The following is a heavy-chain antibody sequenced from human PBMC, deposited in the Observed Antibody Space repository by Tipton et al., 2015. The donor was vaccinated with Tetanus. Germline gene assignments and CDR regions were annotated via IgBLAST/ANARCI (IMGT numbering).Heavy chain of an antibody. CDR3: AKKDRFLFSPFGP. CDR2: VSGSGLGS. J-gene: IGHJ5*02. CDR1: GGFLSRYY. D-gene: IGHD3-3*01. V-gene: IGHV3-23*01. Sequence: LSLTCAVYGGFLSRYYWTWVRQAPGKGLEWVSSVSGSGLGSSYADSVKDRFTISRDSSNNTVYLQMNSLRAEDTAIYYCAKKDRFLFSPFGPWGQGTLVTVSS.